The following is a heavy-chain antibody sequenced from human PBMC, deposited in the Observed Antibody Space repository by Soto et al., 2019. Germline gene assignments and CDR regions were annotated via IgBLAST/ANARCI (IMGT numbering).Heavy chain of an antibody. CDR3: VRGRGGD. V-gene: IGHV3-11*06. CDR1: GFTFSYYD. J-gene: IGHJ4*02. Sequence: PGGSLRLSCAASGFTFSYYDMTWIRQAPGKGLEWISYISNSGTYTNYADTVKGRFTISRDNAKNSLYLRMTGLRAEDTAVYYCVRGRGGDWGQGTLVTVSS. D-gene: IGHD3-10*01. CDR2: ISNSGTYT.